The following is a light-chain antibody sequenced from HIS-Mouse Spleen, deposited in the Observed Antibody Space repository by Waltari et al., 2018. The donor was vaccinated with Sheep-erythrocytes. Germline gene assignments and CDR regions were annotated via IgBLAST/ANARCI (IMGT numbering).Light chain of an antibody. CDR3: QQSYSTPPLT. CDR2: AAS. CDR1: HSISSN. V-gene: IGKV1-39*01. Sequence: DIQMTQSPSSLSASVGDRVTITCRASHSISSNLNWYQQKPGKAPKLLIYAASSLQSGVPSRFSGSGSGTDFTLTISSLQPEDFATYYCQQSYSTPPLTFGGGTKVEIK. J-gene: IGKJ4*01.